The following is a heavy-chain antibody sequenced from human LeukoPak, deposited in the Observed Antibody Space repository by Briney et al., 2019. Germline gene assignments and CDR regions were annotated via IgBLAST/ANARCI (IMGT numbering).Heavy chain of an antibody. J-gene: IGHJ4*02. CDR2: INHSGST. CDR1: GGSFSGYY. V-gene: IGHV4-34*01. CDR3: ARAPWGRSDFWSGHPYYFDY. Sequence: PSETLSLTCAVYGGSFSGYYWSWIRRPPGKGLEWIGEINHSGSTNYNPSLKSRVTISVDTSKNQFSLKLSSVTAADTAVYYCARAPWGRSDFWSGHPYYFDYWGQGTLVTVSS. D-gene: IGHD3-3*01.